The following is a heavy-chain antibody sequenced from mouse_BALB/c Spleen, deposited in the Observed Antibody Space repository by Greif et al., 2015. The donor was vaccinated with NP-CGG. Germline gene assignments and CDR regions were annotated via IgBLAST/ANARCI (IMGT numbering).Heavy chain of an antibody. Sequence: VQLQQSGPELVKPGASVKISCKASGYAFSSSWMNWVKQRPGQGLEWIGRIYPGDGDTNYNGKFKGKATLTADKSSSTAYMQLSSLTSVDSAVYFCAGGDWYFDVWGAGTTVTVSS. V-gene: IGHV1-82*01. CDR3: AGGDWYFDV. CDR1: GYAFSSSW. J-gene: IGHJ1*01. CDR2: IYPGDGDT.